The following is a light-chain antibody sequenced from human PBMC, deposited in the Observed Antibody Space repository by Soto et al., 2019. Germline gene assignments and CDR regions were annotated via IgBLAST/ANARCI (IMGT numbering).Light chain of an antibody. Sequence: EIVMTQSPATLSVSPGERATLSCRASQSVRTNLAWYQQRPGQAPRLLIYDASTRATGVPASFSGSGSGTGFTLTITSLQSEEFALYYCQQYNNWPQTFGQGTKVEI. CDR1: QSVRTN. CDR3: QQYNNWPQT. V-gene: IGKV3-15*01. CDR2: DAS. J-gene: IGKJ1*01.